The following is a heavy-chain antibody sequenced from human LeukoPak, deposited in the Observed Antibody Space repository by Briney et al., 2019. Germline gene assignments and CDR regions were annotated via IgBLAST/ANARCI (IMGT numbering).Heavy chain of an antibody. V-gene: IGHV1-2*02. Sequence: ASVKVSCKASGYTFTGYYMHWVRQAPGQGLEWMGWINPNSGGTNYAQKFQGRVTMTRDTSISTAYMELSRLRSDDTAVYYCARDTGYSYGYATVYYFDYWGQGTLVTVSS. CDR1: GYTFTGYY. D-gene: IGHD5-18*01. J-gene: IGHJ4*02. CDR2: INPNSGGT. CDR3: ARDTGYSYGYATVYYFDY.